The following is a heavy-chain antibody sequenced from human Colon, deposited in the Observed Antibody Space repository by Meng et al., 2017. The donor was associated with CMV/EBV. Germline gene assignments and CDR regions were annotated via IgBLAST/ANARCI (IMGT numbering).Heavy chain of an antibody. V-gene: IGHV3-30*02. J-gene: IGHJ5*02. CDR1: GFSFRDFD. CDR3: ARLLGRLVGASSDVDR. CDR2: MRFDGSTT. D-gene: IGHD1-26*01. Sequence: GGSLRLSCSASGFSFRDFDMHWVRQAPGKGREGVAFMRFDGSTTSLAESVKGRFIISRDDSTNTLYLQINSLRADDTAVYYCARLLGRLVGASSDVDRWGQGTLVTVSS.